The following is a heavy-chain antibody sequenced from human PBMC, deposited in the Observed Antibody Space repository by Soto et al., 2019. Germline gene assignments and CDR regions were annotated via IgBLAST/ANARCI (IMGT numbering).Heavy chain of an antibody. Sequence: PVGSLRLSCAASGFTFDDYAMHWARQAPGKGLEWVSGISWNSGSIGYADSVKGRFTISRDNAKNSLYLQMNSLRAEDTALYYCAKDRISAALSSPIDYWGQGTLVTVSS. J-gene: IGHJ4*02. CDR3: AKDRISAALSSPIDY. CDR2: ISWNSGSI. CDR1: GFTFDDYA. V-gene: IGHV3-9*01. D-gene: IGHD6-6*01.